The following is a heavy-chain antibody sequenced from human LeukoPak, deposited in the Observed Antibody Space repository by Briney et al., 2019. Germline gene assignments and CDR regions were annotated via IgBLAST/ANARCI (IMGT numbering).Heavy chain of an antibody. CDR3: ASDPTPSYYYGSGSYYTYYGMDV. Sequence: SETLSLTCTVSGGSISSYYWSWIRQPPGKGLEWIGCIYYSGSTNYNPSLKSRVTISVDTSKNQFSLKLSSVTAADTAVYYCASDPTPSYYYGSGSYYTYYGMDVWGQGTTATVSS. J-gene: IGHJ6*02. CDR2: IYYSGST. CDR1: GGSISSYY. D-gene: IGHD3-10*01. V-gene: IGHV4-59*01.